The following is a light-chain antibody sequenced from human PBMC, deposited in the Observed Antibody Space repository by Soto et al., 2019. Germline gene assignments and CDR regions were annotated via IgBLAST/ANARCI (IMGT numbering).Light chain of an antibody. CDR1: SSDVGGYNY. CDR3: SSYTTSNTRQIV. CDR2: DVS. Sequence: QSVLTQPASVSGSPGQSITISCTGTSSDVGGYNYVSWYQKHPGKAPKFMIYDVSNRPSGVSNRFSGSKSGNTASLTISGLQAEDEAYYYCSSYTTSNTRQIVFGTGTKVTVL. J-gene: IGLJ1*01. V-gene: IGLV2-14*01.